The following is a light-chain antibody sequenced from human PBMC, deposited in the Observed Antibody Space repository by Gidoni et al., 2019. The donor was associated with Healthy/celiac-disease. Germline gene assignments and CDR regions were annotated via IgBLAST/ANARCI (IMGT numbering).Light chain of an antibody. CDR2: AAS. Sequence: DMQLTQSPSFLSASVGDRVTITCRASQDISSYLAWYQQEPGKAPELLIYAASILQGGVPSRVSGRGSGTEFTLTISSLQPADFATYYCQQLNSYAFGQGTKVDSK. CDR3: QQLNSYA. J-gene: IGKJ2*01. V-gene: IGKV1-9*01. CDR1: QDISSY.